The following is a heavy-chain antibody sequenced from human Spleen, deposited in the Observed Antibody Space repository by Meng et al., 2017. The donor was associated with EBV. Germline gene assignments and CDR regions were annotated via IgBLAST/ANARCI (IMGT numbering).Heavy chain of an antibody. J-gene: IGHJ4*02. CDR3: ARVLSSWYDIGY. D-gene: IGHD3-9*01. CDR2: INTNTGKP. CDR1: GYPFTFYA. V-gene: IGHV7-4-1*02. Sequence: QLQLVQSGSELKKAGVSWTVSCKASGYPFTFYAMNWVRQAPGQGLELMGWINTNTGKPTYGQCFTGRFVFSLDTSVSTTYLQINSLQAEDTAVYYCARVLSSWYDIGYWGQGTLVTVSS.